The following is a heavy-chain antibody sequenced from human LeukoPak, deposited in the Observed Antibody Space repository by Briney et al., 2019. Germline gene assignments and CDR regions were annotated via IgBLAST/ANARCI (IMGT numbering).Heavy chain of an antibody. J-gene: IGHJ6*02. V-gene: IGHV1-8*01. CDR3: ARGAVAGPYYYYGMDV. CDR2: MNPNSGNT. D-gene: IGHD6-19*01. CDR1: GYTFTSYD. Sequence: ASVKVSCKASGYTFTSYDINWVRQATGQGLEWMGWMNPNSGNTGYAQKFQGIVIMTSNTSISTAYMELSSLRSEDTAVYYCARGAVAGPYYYYGMDVWGQGTTVTVSS.